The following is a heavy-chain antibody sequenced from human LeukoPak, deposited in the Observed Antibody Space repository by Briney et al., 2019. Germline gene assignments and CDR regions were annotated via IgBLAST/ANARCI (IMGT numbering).Heavy chain of an antibody. D-gene: IGHD5-18*01. CDR1: GFTFSDAW. J-gene: IGHJ4*02. CDR2: IKPAKTHGATA. CDR3: AREASLYGYHSFDS. V-gene: IGHV3-15*01. Sequence: GGSLRLFCAASGFTFSDAWMTWVRHAPGKGLEWVGRIKPAKTHGATADYGAPVKGKFTIARDDSTDSLFLQINSLETEDTAVYFCAREASLYGYHSFDSWGQGTLVTVST.